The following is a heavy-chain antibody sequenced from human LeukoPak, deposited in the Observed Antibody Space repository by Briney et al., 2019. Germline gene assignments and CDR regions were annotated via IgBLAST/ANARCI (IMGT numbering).Heavy chain of an antibody. J-gene: IGHJ5*02. V-gene: IGHV4-4*07. Sequence: SETLSLTCTVSGGSISSYYWSWIRQPAGKGLEWIGRIYTSGSTNYNPSLKSRVTMSVDTSKNQFSLKLSSVTAADTAVYYCARDLSSGWYSGFDPWGQGTLVTVSS. CDR2: IYTSGST. CDR1: GGSISSYY. CDR3: ARDLSSGWYSGFDP. D-gene: IGHD6-19*01.